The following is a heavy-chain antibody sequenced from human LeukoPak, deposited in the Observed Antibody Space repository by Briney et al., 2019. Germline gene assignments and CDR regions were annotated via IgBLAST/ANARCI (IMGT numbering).Heavy chain of an antibody. CDR2: IIPIFGTA. D-gene: IGHD3-22*01. V-gene: IGHV1-69*13. CDR3: ARGGHDSSALDAFDI. CDR1: GGTFSSYA. J-gene: IGHJ3*02. Sequence: ASVKVSCKASGGTFSSYAISWVRQAPGQGLEWMGGIIPIFGTANYAQKFQGRVTITADESTSTAYMELSSLRSEDTAMYYCARGGHDSSALDAFDIWGQGTMVTVSS.